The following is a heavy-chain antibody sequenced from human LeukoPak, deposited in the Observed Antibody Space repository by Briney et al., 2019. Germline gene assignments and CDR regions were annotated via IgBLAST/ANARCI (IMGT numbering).Heavy chain of an antibody. CDR2: IIPIFGTA. D-gene: IGHD3-3*01. V-gene: IGHV1-69*05. CDR1: GGTFSSYA. J-gene: IGHJ6*03. Sequence: SVKVSCKATGGTFSSYAISWVRQAPGQGLEWMGGIIPIFGTANYAQKLQGRVTITTDESTSTAYMELSSLRSEDTAVYYCARAYYDFWSGRETPYYYYYYMDVWGKGTTVTVSS. CDR3: ARAYYDFWSGRETPYYYYYYMDV.